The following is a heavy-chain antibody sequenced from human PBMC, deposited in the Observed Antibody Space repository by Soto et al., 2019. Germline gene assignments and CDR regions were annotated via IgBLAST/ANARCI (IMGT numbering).Heavy chain of an antibody. D-gene: IGHD3-22*01. V-gene: IGHV3-48*01. J-gene: IGHJ3*01. CDR3: VREQLYFYDISGRPVNVFDV. CDR2: ISIGGRTI. CDR1: GFTFRNYN. Sequence: PGGSLRLSCAASGFTFRNYNMNWVRQVPGKGLEWISHISIGGRTINYADSVKGRFTISRDDAGNSLNLHMNSLGGEDTALYFCVREQLYFYDISGRPVNVFDVWGQGTMVTVSS.